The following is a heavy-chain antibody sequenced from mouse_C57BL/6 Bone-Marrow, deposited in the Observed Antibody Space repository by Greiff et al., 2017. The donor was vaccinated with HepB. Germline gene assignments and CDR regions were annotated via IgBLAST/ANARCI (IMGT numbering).Heavy chain of an antibody. CDR2: IDPSDSYT. J-gene: IGHJ3*01. CDR1: GYTFTSYW. D-gene: IGHD2-3*01. Sequence: QVQLKQPGAELVMPGASVKLSCKASGYTFTSYWMHWVKQRPGQGLEWIGEIDPSDSYTNYNQKFKGKSTLTVDKSSSTAYMQLSSLTSEDSAVYYCARSYDGTRGFAYWGQGTLVTVSA. CDR3: ARSYDGTRGFAY. V-gene: IGHV1-69*01.